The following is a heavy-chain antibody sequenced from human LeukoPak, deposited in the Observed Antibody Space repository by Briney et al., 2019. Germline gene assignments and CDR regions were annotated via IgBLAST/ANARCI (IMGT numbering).Heavy chain of an antibody. CDR2: ISGSGGST. J-gene: IGHJ4*02. Sequence: RPGGSLRLSCAASGFGFSNYAMSWVRQAPGKGLEWVSGISGSGGSTYYADSVKGRFTISRDNSKKMMYLQMNSLRAEDTAIYYCAKIGTMVAYYWGQGTLVTVSS. CDR1: GFGFSNYA. CDR3: AKIGTMVAYY. D-gene: IGHD4/OR15-4a*01. V-gene: IGHV3-23*01.